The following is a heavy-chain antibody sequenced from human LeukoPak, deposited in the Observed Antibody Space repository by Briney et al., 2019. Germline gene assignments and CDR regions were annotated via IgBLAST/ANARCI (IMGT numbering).Heavy chain of an antibody. V-gene: IGHV3-23*01. Sequence: GGSLRLSCAASGFTFSSYAMSWVRQALGKGLEWVSAISGSGGSTYYADSVKGRFTISRDNSKNTLYLQMNSLRAEDTAVYYCAKDTYDSSGYSLWDAFDIWGQGTMVTVSS. CDR2: ISGSGGST. CDR1: GFTFSSYA. CDR3: AKDTYDSSGYSLWDAFDI. D-gene: IGHD3-22*01. J-gene: IGHJ3*02.